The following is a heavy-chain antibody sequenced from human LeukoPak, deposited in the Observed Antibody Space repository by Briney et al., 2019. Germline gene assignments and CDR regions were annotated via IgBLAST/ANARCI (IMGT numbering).Heavy chain of an antibody. CDR3: ARHYIQPPHYFDY. V-gene: IGHV4-59*08. CDR2: TYYTGST. Sequence: KPSETLSLTCTVSGGSINSYYWSWIRQPPGKGLEWIGFTYYTGSTHYNPSLKSRVTVSVDTSKNQFSLKLSAVTAADTAVYYCARHYIQPPHYFDYWGQGTLVTVSS. D-gene: IGHD2-2*01. CDR1: GGSINSYY. J-gene: IGHJ4*02.